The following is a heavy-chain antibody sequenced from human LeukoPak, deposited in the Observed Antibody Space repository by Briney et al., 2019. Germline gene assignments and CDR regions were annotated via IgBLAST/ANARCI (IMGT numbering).Heavy chain of an antibody. D-gene: IGHD6-19*01. CDR3: ARFEAVAARSHYYGLDV. CDR1: GYTFSSHW. CDR2: IYPDDSET. V-gene: IGHV5-51*01. Sequence: GESLKISCKGSGYTFSSHWVAWVRQRPGKGLEWMGIIYPDDSETIYNPSLQGQVIISVDKSISTAFLQWSNLRPSDTGMYFCARFEAVAARSHYYGLDVWGQGTTVTVSS. J-gene: IGHJ6*02.